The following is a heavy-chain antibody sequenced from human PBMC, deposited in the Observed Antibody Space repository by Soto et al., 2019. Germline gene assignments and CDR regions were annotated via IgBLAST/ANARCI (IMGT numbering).Heavy chain of an antibody. CDR3: ATRDSGRLY. J-gene: IGHJ4*02. Sequence: SETLSVTSDVSGGSIGSGGCCWIWIPQPPGKGLEWIGYIYHSGSTYYNPSLKSRFTISVDKSRNQLSLKLTSVIVPYTAVYYCATRDSGRLYWGQGTLVKVSS. D-gene: IGHD6-13*01. CDR2: IYHSGST. CDR1: GGSIGSGGCC. V-gene: IGHV4-30-2*01.